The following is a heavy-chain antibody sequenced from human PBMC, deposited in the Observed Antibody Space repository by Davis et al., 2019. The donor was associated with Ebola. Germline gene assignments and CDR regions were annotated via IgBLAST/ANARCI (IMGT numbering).Heavy chain of an antibody. D-gene: IGHD2-8*01. Sequence: PGGSLRLSCAASGFTFSSYGMHWVRQAPGKGLEWVAVISYDGSNKYYADSVKGRFTISRDNSKNTLYLQMNSLRDEDTAVYYCARDREILYVYGMDVWGKGTTVTVSS. V-gene: IGHV3-30*03. CDR1: GFTFSSYG. CDR2: ISYDGSNK. J-gene: IGHJ6*04. CDR3: ARDREILYVYGMDV.